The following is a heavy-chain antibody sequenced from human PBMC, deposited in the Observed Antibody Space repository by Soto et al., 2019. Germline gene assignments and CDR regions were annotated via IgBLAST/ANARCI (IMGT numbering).Heavy chain of an antibody. CDR2: ISYDGSNK. CDR3: ARGRDGYLDY. V-gene: IGHV3-30-3*01. J-gene: IGHJ4*02. CDR1: GFTFSSYA. Sequence: QVQLVESGGGVVQPGRSLRLSCAASGFTFSSYAMHWVRQAPGKGLEWVAVISYDGSNKYYADSVKSRFTISRDNSKNTLYLQMNSLRAEDTAVYYCARGRDGYLDYWGQGTLVTVSS.